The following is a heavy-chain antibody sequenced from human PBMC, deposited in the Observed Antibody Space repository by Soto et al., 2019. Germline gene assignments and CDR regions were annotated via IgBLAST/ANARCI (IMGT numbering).Heavy chain of an antibody. Sequence: EVQLLESGGGLVQPGGSLRLSCAASGFTFSSYAMSWVRQAPGKGLEWVSAISGSGGSTYYADSVKGRFTISRDNSKNTLYLQMNSLRAEDTAVYYCAKDRPIVLRVYAPPHGMDVWGQGTTVTVSS. V-gene: IGHV3-23*01. D-gene: IGHD2-8*01. CDR1: GFTFSSYA. CDR3: AKDRPIVLRVYAPPHGMDV. CDR2: ISGSGGST. J-gene: IGHJ6*02.